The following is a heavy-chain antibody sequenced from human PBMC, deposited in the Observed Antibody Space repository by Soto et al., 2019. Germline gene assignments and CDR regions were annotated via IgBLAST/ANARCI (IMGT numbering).Heavy chain of an antibody. D-gene: IGHD3-10*01. CDR3: ARGGADHYHYGMDV. CDR2: MNGAGTST. Sequence: VQLLESGGGLVQPGGSLRLSCAASGFTLTTYAMSWVRQPPGKGLEWVSSMNGAGTSTSYADSVKGRFTTSRDNSKNTLFLEMNSLRAEDTAVYYCARGGADHYHYGMDVWGQGTKVIVSS. V-gene: IGHV3-23*01. J-gene: IGHJ6*02. CDR1: GFTLTTYA.